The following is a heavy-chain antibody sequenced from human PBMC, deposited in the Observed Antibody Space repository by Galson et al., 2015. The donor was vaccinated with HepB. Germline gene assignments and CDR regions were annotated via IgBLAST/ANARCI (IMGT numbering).Heavy chain of an antibody. J-gene: IGHJ4*02. V-gene: IGHV3-30*02. CDR2: IRYDGSNK. D-gene: IGHD5-18*01. CDR3: AKDFNGWMDTAMGGDY. CDR1: GFTFSSYG. Sequence: SLRLSCAASGFTFSSYGMHWVRQAPGKGLEWVAFIRYDGSNKYYADSVKGRFTISRDNSKNTLYLQMNSLRAEDTAVYYCAKDFNGWMDTAMGGDYWGQGTLVTVSS.